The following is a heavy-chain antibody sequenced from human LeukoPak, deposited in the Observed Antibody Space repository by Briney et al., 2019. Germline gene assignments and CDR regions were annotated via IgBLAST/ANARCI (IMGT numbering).Heavy chain of an antibody. CDR2: IYYSGST. Sequence: SETLSLTCTVSGGSISSGDYYWSWIRQPPGKGLEWIGYIYYSGSTYYNPSLKRRVTISVDTSKNQLPLQLRSVTAADTAVYYCASLVDYGDYVPEGPYLDYWGQGTLVTVSS. CDR1: GGSISSGDYY. CDR3: ASLVDYGDYVPEGPYLDY. V-gene: IGHV4-30-4*01. D-gene: IGHD4-17*01. J-gene: IGHJ4*02.